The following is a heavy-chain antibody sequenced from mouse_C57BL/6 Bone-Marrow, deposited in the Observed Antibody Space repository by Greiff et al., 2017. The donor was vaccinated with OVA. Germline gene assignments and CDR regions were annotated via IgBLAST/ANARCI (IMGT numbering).Heavy chain of an antibody. J-gene: IGHJ2*01. CDR2: ISDGGSYT. CDR3: AISSFYFDY. V-gene: IGHV5-4*01. Sequence: EVQGVESGGGLVKPGGSLKLSCAASGFTFSSYAMSWVRQTPEKRLEWVATISDGGSYTYYPDNVKGRFTISRDNAKNHLYLQMSHLKSEDTAMYYCAISSFYFDYWGQGTTLTVSS. D-gene: IGHD1-1*01. CDR1: GFTFSSYA.